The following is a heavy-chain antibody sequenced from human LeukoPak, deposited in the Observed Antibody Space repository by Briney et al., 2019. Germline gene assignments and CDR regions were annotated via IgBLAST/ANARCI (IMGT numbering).Heavy chain of an antibody. J-gene: IGHJ4*02. Sequence: PGGSLRLSCAASGFTLSDYYMSWIRQAPGKGLEWVSYSSSSGSTIYYADSVKGRFAISRDNAKNSLYLQMNSLRAEDTAVYYCAKDGDTAIFFYYFDYWGQGTLVTVSS. V-gene: IGHV3-11*01. CDR3: AKDGDTAIFFYYFDY. CDR1: GFTLSDYY. CDR2: SSSSGSTI. D-gene: IGHD5-18*01.